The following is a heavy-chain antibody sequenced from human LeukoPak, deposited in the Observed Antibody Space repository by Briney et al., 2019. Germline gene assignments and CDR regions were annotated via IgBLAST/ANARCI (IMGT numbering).Heavy chain of an antibody. Sequence: GGSLRLSCAASGFTFSSYGMHWVRQAPGKGLEWVAVISYDGSNKYYADSVKGRFTISRDNPKNTLYLQMNSLRAEDTAVYYCAKPMYNWNSRGAFDIWGQGTMVTVSS. V-gene: IGHV3-30*18. J-gene: IGHJ3*02. CDR1: GFTFSSYG. CDR2: ISYDGSNK. CDR3: AKPMYNWNSRGAFDI. D-gene: IGHD1-1*01.